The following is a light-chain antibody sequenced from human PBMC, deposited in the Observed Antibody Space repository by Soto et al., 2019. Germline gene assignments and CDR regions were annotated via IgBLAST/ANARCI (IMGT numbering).Light chain of an antibody. CDR1: SGHSTYA. J-gene: IGLJ2*01. CDR3: QTWGTGIQVI. CDR2: LNSDGSH. V-gene: IGLV4-69*01. Sequence: QLVLTQSPSASASLGASVKLTCTLSSGHSTYAIAWHQQQPEKGPRYLMKLNSDGSHSKGDGIPDRFSGSSSGAERYLTISSLQSEDEADYYSQTWGTGIQVIFGGGTKLTVL.